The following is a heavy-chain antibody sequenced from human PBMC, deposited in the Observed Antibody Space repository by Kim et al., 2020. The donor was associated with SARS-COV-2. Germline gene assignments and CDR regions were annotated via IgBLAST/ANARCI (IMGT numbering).Heavy chain of an antibody. J-gene: IGHJ4*02. Sequence: SETLSLTCAVSGASITTRNWWRWVRQPPGKGLGWIGEIYHSGNTNYNPSLKSRVSISVDKSKNQFSLNLSFVTAADTAVYYCARLWTDTGSYFRFAYWGQGTLVTVSS. CDR1: GASITTRNW. V-gene: IGHV4-4*02. CDR2: IYHSGNT. D-gene: IGHD1-26*01. CDR3: ARLWTDTGSYFRFAY.